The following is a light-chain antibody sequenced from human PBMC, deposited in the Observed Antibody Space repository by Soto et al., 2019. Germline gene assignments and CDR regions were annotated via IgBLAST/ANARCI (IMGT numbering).Light chain of an antibody. Sequence: DIQMTQSPSSLSASVGDRVTITCRASHSISNYLNWYQQRPERPPRLLIYAASSLQSGVPSRFSGSGSGTDFTLTLNSLQPEDFATYYCQQSYSTPQTFGGGTKVDIK. CDR3: QQSYSTPQT. J-gene: IGKJ4*01. CDR2: AAS. V-gene: IGKV1-39*01. CDR1: HSISNY.